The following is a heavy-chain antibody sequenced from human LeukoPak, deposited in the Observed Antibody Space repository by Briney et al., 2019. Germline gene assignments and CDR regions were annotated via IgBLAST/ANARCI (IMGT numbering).Heavy chain of an antibody. CDR3: ARGMFYYGSGRRQGAFDI. Sequence: GGSLRLSCAASGFTSSSYWMHWVRQAPGKGLMWVSRIDFDGSSTSYADSVKGRFTISRDNAKNTLHLQMNSLRAEDTAVYYCARGMFYYGSGRRQGAFDIWGQGTMVTVSS. CDR1: GFTSSSYW. J-gene: IGHJ3*02. CDR2: IDFDGSST. V-gene: IGHV3-74*01. D-gene: IGHD3-10*01.